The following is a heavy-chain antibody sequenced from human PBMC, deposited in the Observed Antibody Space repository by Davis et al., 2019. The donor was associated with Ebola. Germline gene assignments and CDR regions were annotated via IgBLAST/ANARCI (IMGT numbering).Heavy chain of an antibody. CDR2: HYSGGSK. CDR1: GLTVSGNY. CDR3: AKVRDKASRGWVSDSFDI. D-gene: IGHD3-10*01. V-gene: IGHV3-53*01. J-gene: IGHJ3*02. Sequence: GESLKISCAASGLTVSGNYMTWVRQAPGKGLEWVSIHYSGGSKYYVDSVKGRFTISRDNSKNTLSLQMNSLRAEDTAVYYCAKVRDKASRGWVSDSFDIWGQGTMVTVS.